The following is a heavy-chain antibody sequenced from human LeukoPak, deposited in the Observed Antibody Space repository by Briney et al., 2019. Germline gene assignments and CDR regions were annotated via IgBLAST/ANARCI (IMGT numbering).Heavy chain of an antibody. CDR2: ISGSSGTT. D-gene: IGHD4-17*01. V-gene: IGHV3-48*01. CDR3: ARDFNHYGEVVSRWFDP. J-gene: IGHJ5*02. CDR1: EFTFSSFA. Sequence: QPGGSLRLSCEASEFTFSSFAMNWVRQAPGKGLEWVSYISGSSGTTYYADSVTGRFTVSRDNAKNSLYLQMNSLSAEDTAVYYCARDFNHYGEVVSRWFDPWGQGTLVIVSS.